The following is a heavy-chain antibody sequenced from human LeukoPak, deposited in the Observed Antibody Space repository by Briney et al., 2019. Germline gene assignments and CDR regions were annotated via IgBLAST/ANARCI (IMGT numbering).Heavy chain of an antibody. Sequence: SQTLSLTCTVSGGSISSGSYYWSWIRQPAGKGLEWIGRIYTSGSTNYNPSLKSRVTISVDTSKNQFSLKLSSVTAADTAVYYCASGLVGARNFDYWGQGTLVTVSS. CDR3: ASGLVGARNFDY. CDR2: IYTSGST. V-gene: IGHV4-61*02. D-gene: IGHD1-26*01. J-gene: IGHJ4*02. CDR1: GGSISSGSYY.